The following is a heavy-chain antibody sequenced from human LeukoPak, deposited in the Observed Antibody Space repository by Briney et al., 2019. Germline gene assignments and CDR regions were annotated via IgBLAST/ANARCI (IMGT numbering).Heavy chain of an antibody. CDR2: INPSGGST. J-gene: IGHJ4*02. D-gene: IGHD3-10*02. V-gene: IGHV1-46*01. CDR1: GYTFTSYY. Sequence: ASVKVSCKASGYTFTSYYMHWVRQAPGQGLEWMGIINPSGGSTSYAQKFQGRVTMTRDTSISTANMELSRLRSDDTAVYYCAPRFGELSDFWGQGTLVTVSS. CDR3: APRFGELSDF.